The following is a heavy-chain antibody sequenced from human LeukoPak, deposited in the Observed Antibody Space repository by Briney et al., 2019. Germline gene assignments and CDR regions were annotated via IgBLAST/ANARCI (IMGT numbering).Heavy chain of an antibody. V-gene: IGHV4-34*01. CDR3: ARAYYDSSGYYYYYYYMDV. CDR1: GGSFSGYY. CDR2: INHSGST. J-gene: IGHJ6*03. Sequence: SEPLSLTCAVYGGSFSGYYWSWIRQPPGKGLEWIGEINHSGSTNYNPSLKSRVTISVDTSKNQFSLKLSSVTAADTAVYYCARAYYDSSGYYYYYYYMDVWGKGTTVTISS. D-gene: IGHD3-22*01.